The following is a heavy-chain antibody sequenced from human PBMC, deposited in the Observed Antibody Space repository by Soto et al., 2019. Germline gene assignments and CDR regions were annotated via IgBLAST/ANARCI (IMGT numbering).Heavy chain of an antibody. CDR2: INAGNGNT. CDR3: ARSPAALYYDSSGYDN. Sequence: GASVKVSCKASGYTFTSYAMHWVRQAPGQRLEWMGWINAGNGNTKYSQKFQGRVTITRDTSASTAYMELSSLRSGDTAVYYCARSPAALYYDSSGYDNWGQGALVTVSS. CDR1: GYTFTSYA. D-gene: IGHD3-22*01. J-gene: IGHJ4*02. V-gene: IGHV1-3*01.